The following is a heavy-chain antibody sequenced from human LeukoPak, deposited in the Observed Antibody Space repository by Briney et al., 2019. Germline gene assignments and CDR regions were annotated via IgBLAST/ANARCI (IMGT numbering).Heavy chain of an antibody. V-gene: IGHV3-48*03. J-gene: IGHJ4*02. Sequence: VSYISSSGITIYYADSVKGRFTISRDNAKNSLYLQMNSLRAEDTAVYYCARRTRGYSYGDWGQGTLVTVSS. CDR3: ARRTRGYSYGD. CDR2: ISSSGITI. D-gene: IGHD5-18*01.